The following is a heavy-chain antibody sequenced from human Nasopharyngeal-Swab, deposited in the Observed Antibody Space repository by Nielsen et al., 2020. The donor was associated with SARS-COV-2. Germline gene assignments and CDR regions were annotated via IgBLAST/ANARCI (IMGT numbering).Heavy chain of an antibody. CDR2: IKQDGSEK. D-gene: IGHD6-13*01. J-gene: IGHJ4*02. CDR3: ARSLPVGGCWQQLVPYYFDY. CDR1: GFTFSSYW. Sequence: GGSLRLSCAASGFTFSSYWMSWVRQAPGKGLEWVANIKQDGSEKYYVDSVKGRFTISRDNAKNSLYLQMNSLRAEDTAVYYCARSLPVGGCWQQLVPYYFDYWGQGTLVTVSS. V-gene: IGHV3-7*05.